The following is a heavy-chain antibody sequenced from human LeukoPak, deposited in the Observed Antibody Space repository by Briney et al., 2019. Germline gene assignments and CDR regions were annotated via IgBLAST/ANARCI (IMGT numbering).Heavy chain of an antibody. CDR2: IYHSGST. J-gene: IGHJ6*03. D-gene: IGHD3-10*01. CDR1: GYSISSGYY. V-gene: IGHV4-38-2*02. Sequence: PSETLSLTCTVSGYSISSGYYWGWIRQPPGKGLEWIGSIYHSGSTYYNPSLKSRVTISVDTSKNQFSLKLSSVTAADTAVYYCATIIGSGRYYHHYYYYYMDVWGKGTTVTISS. CDR3: ATIIGSGRYYHHYYYYYMDV.